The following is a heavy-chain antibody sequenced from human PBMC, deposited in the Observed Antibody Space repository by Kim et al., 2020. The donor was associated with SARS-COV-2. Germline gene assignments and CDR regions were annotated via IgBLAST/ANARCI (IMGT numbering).Heavy chain of an antibody. CDR3: AHRPQLGWLAGAFDI. CDR1: GFSLSTSGVG. J-gene: IGHJ3*02. V-gene: IGHV2-5*02. CDR2: IYWDDDK. D-gene: IGHD6-19*01. Sequence: SGPTLVKPTQTLTLTCTFSGFSLSTSGVGVGWIRQPPGKALEWLALIYWDDDKRYSPSLKSRLTITKDTSKNQVVLTMTYMDPVDTATYYCAHRPQLGWLAGAFDIWGQWTMVAVSS.